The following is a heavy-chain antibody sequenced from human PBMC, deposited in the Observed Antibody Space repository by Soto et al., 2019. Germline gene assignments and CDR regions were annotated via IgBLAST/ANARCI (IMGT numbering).Heavy chain of an antibody. CDR1: GGSISSTTYY. CDR2: IYYSGAT. Sequence: PSETLSLTCAVSGGSISSTTYYWAWIRQPPGKGLEWVATIYYSGATYYNPSLKSRLTISVDTSKNQFSLRLSPVTAADTAMYYCARYYDTSNRPYFHHWGQGTRVTVSS. D-gene: IGHD3-22*01. J-gene: IGHJ1*01. CDR3: ARYYDTSNRPYFHH. V-gene: IGHV4-39*01.